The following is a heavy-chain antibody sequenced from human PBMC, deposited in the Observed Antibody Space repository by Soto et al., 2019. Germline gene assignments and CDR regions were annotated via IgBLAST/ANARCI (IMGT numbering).Heavy chain of an antibody. Sequence: ESLKISCKGSGDSFSNYWIAWVRQMPGKGLDWMGIIYPGDSDTRYSPSFQGQVTISVDNSIDTAYLEWTTLRASDSAMYYCARHSLATQPGDYWGQGTRVTVSS. V-gene: IGHV5-51*01. CDR2: IYPGDSDT. CDR1: GDSFSNYW. D-gene: IGHD5-12*01. CDR3: ARHSLATQPGDY. J-gene: IGHJ4*02.